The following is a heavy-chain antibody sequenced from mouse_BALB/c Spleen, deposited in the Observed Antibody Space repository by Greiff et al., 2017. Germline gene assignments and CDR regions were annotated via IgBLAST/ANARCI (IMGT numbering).Heavy chain of an antibody. Sequence: VQLKESGPGLVAPSQSLSITCTVSGFSLTSYGVHWVRQPPGKGLEWLGVIWAGGSTNYNSALMSRLSISKDNSKSQVFLKMNSLQTDDTAMYYCARRDYDYDAWFAYWGQGTLVTVSA. J-gene: IGHJ3*01. CDR3: ARRDYDYDAWFAY. CDR2: IWAGGST. V-gene: IGHV2-9*02. D-gene: IGHD2-4*01. CDR1: GFSLTSYG.